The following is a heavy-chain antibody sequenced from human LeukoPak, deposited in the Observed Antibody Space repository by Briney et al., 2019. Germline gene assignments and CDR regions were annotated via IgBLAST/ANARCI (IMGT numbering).Heavy chain of an antibody. J-gene: IGHJ4*02. CDR2: IYYSGST. CDR3: ARQYYYGSGFDY. CDR1: GGSISSSSYY. Sequence: SETLSLTCTVSGGSISSSSYYWGWIRQPPGEGLEWIGSIYYSGSTYYNPSLKSRVTISVDTSKNQFSLKLSSVTAADTAVYYCARQYYYGSGFDYWGQGTLVTVSS. D-gene: IGHD3-10*01. V-gene: IGHV4-39*01.